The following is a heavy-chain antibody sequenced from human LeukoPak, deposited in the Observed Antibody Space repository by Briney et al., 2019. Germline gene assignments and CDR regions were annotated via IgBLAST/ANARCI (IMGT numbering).Heavy chain of an antibody. J-gene: IGHJ4*02. CDR3: ADGTQPYYFDY. CDR1: GGSISSGGYY. CDR2: IYYSGST. Sequence: PSETLSLTCTVSGGSISSGGYYWSWIRQHPGKGLEWIGYIYYSGSTYYNPSLKGRVTISVDTSKNQFSLKLSSVTAADTAVYYCADGTQPYYFDYWGQGTLVTVSS. D-gene: IGHD1-14*01. V-gene: IGHV4-31*03.